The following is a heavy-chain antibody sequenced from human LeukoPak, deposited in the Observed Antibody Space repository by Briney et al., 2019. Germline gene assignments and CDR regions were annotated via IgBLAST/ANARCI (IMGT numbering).Heavy chain of an antibody. J-gene: IGHJ5*01. CDR2: INPNSGGT. Sequence: ASVKVSCKASGYTFTDYYMHWVRQAPGQGLEWIGWINPNSGGTKYAQKFQGRVTMTRDTSISTAYIEVSRLRSDDTAVYYCMREVGSINWYAYWGQGTLVTVSS. CDR1: GYTFTDYY. D-gene: IGHD6-13*01. V-gene: IGHV1-2*02. CDR3: MREVGSINWYAY.